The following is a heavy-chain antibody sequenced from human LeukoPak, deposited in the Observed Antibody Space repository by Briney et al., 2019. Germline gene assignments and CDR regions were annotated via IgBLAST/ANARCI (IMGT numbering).Heavy chain of an antibody. Sequence: TSETLSLTCTVSGGPIINYYWTWIRKPPGKGLEWIGYIYYSGSTNYNPSLKSRVSISVDRSKNQFSLKLSSVTAADTAVYYCARGNYYTSGSYYTNYYFGLDVWGQGTTVAVSS. V-gene: IGHV4-59*01. CDR1: GGPIINYY. D-gene: IGHD3-10*01. J-gene: IGHJ6*02. CDR3: ARGNYYTSGSYYTNYYFGLDV. CDR2: IYYSGST.